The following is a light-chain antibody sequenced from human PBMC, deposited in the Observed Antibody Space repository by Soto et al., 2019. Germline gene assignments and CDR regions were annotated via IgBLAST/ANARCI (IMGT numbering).Light chain of an antibody. CDR2: HAS. CDR3: QQYGDSPLT. CDR1: QSVRNSY. Sequence: ENVLTQSPGTLSLSPGERATLSCRASQSVRNSYLAWYQQKPGQTPRLLIYHASNRATAVPDRFSGSGSGTDFTLTSGRLDPEDFAVYYCQQYGDSPLTFGGGTKVEIK. V-gene: IGKV3-20*01. J-gene: IGKJ4*01.